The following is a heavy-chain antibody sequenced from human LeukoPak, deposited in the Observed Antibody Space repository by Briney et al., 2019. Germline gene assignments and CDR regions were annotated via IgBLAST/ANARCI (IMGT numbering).Heavy chain of an antibody. Sequence: SQTLSLTCDVSGGSISSGGYSWSWIRQPPGKGLGWIGYIYHSGSTYYNPSLKSRVTISVDRSKNQFSLKLSSVTAADTAVYYCARGGGYEEVDYWGQGTLVTVSS. J-gene: IGHJ4*02. D-gene: IGHD5-12*01. CDR1: GGSISSGGYS. CDR3: ARGGGYEEVDY. CDR2: IYHSGST. V-gene: IGHV4-30-2*01.